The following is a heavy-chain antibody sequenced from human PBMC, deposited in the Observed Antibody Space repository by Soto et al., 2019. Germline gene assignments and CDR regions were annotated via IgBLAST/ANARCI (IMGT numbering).Heavy chain of an antibody. D-gene: IGHD1-1*01. CDR3: AQTAYFDAFDI. CDR2: TRNKFNIYTT. Sequence: EVQLVESGGGLVQPGGSLRLSCAASGFIFSDHYMDWVRQAPGQGLEWVGRTRNKFNIYTTEYAASVKGRFTISRDDSKNSLFLQMNSLKTEDTAVYYCAQTAYFDAFDIWGQGTMVTVSS. CDR1: GFIFSDHY. J-gene: IGHJ3*02. V-gene: IGHV3-72*01.